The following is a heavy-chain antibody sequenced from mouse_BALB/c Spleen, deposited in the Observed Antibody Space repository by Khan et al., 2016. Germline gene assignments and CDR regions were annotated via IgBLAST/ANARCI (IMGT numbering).Heavy chain of an antibody. CDR2: IRYSGST. J-gene: IGHJ2*01. CDR3: SSRNWDVDY. Sequence: EVKLEESGPGLVKPSQSLSHTCTVTGYSITSDYAWNWIRQFPGNKLEWMGYIRYSGSTSYNPSLKSRISITRDTSKNQFFLQLNSVTTEDTATYYCSSRNWDVDYWGQGTTLTVSS. V-gene: IGHV3-2*02. CDR1: GYSITSDYA. D-gene: IGHD4-1*02.